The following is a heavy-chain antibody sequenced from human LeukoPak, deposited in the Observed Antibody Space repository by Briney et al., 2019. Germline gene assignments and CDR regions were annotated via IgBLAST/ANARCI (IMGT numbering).Heavy chain of an antibody. J-gene: IGHJ4*02. Sequence: SETLSLTRTVPGYSISSGYYWGWIRQPPGKGLEWIGSIYHSGSTYYNPSLKSRVTISVDTSRNQFSLKLNSVTAADTAVYYCARWFGESRYYFDYWGQGTLVTVSS. V-gene: IGHV4-38-2*02. CDR1: GYSISSGYY. CDR3: ARWFGESRYYFDY. CDR2: IYHSGST. D-gene: IGHD3-10*01.